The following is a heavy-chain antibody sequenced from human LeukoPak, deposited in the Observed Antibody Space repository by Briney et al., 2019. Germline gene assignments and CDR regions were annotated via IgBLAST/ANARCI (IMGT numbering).Heavy chain of an antibody. D-gene: IGHD6-19*01. V-gene: IGHV3-7*01. CDR3: ARDPVVRLSVADYYFDY. CDR2: IKQDGSEK. J-gene: IGHJ4*02. Sequence: GGSLRLSCAASGFTFSSYWMSWVRQAPGKGLEWVANIKQDGSEKYYVDSVKGRFTISRDNSKNTLYLQMNSLRAEDTAVYYCARDPVVRLSVADYYFDYWGQGTLVTVSS. CDR1: GFTFSSYW.